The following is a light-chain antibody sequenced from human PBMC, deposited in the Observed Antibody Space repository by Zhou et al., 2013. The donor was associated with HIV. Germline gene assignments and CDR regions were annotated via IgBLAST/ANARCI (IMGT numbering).Light chain of an antibody. J-gene: IGKJ4*01. CDR1: QGIGTS. CDR3: QHYKTYPLT. Sequence: DIQMTQSPSSLSASVGDTVTISCRASQGIGTSLLWFQQKPGKAPKSLIYDASSLQSGVPSRFSGSGSGTDFTLTISRLQPEDFATYYCQHYKTYPLTFGGGTNVEIK. CDR2: DAS. V-gene: IGKV1-16*01.